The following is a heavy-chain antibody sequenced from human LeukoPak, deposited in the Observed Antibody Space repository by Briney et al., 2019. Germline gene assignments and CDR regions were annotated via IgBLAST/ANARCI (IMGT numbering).Heavy chain of an antibody. CDR2: IIPIFGTA. CDR3: ASTASVQPSFFDY. J-gene: IGHJ4*02. CDR1: GGTFSSYA. D-gene: IGHD3-16*02. Sequence: GASVKVSCKAPGGTFSSYAISWVRQAPGQGLEWMGGIIPIFGTANYAQKFQGRVTITADESTSTAYMELSSLRSEDTAVYYCASTASVQPSFFDYWGQGTLVTVSS. V-gene: IGHV1-69*01.